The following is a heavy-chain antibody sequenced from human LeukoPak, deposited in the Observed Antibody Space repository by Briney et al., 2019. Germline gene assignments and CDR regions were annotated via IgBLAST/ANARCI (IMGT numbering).Heavy chain of an antibody. Sequence: PSETLSLTCTVSGGSISGYYWTWIRQPPGKGLEWIGHIYYNGNTNYNPSLKSRVTISVDLSKNQFSLKMNSVTAADTAVYYCAARIVGTTNYFDYWDQGNLVTASS. CDR1: GGSISGYY. CDR2: IYYNGNT. V-gene: IGHV4-59*01. J-gene: IGHJ4*02. CDR3: AARIVGTTNYFDY. D-gene: IGHD1-26*01.